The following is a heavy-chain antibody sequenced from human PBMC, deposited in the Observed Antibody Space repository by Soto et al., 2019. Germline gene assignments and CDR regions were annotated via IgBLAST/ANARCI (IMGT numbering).Heavy chain of an antibody. Sequence: EVQLLESGGGLVQPGGSLRLSCAASGLTFSRHAMSWVRQAPGKGMEWVAANSASGGSTYYADPVRGRFSISRDNAKNMVFLQMNSLRGEDTAAYHCVCGPTIFGEVWSFSYYYGMDVWGQGATVTVSS. CDR1: GLTFSRHA. D-gene: IGHD3-3*01. V-gene: IGHV3-23*01. CDR3: VCGPTIFGEVWSFSYYYGMDV. CDR2: NSASGGST. J-gene: IGHJ6*02.